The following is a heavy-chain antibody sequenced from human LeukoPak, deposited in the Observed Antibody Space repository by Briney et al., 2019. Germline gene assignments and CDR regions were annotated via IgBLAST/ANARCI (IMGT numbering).Heavy chain of an antibody. V-gene: IGHV3-9*01. CDR1: GFIFNNYA. J-gene: IGHJ4*02. CDR3: AKDNRRHYTSGPNPDSLH. D-gene: IGHD6-19*01. Sequence: GGSLRLSCAGSGFIFNNYAMHWVRQPPGKGLEWVSGISRNSGTIDYADSVRGRFTISRDNAKNSLYLQMDSLRVEDTAFYYCAKDNRRHYTSGPNPDSLHWGQGALVTVSS. CDR2: ISRNSGTI.